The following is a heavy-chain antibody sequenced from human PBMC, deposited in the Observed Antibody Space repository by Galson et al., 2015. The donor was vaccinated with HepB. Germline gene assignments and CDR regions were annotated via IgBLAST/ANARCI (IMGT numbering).Heavy chain of an antibody. D-gene: IGHD2-2*01. CDR2: ISSDGSTT. CDR3: ARAGTSWYGGSYLY. Sequence: SLRLSCAASGLYFSDYWMHWVRQAPGKGLMWVSRISSDGSTTDYADSVKGRFTISRDNAKNTLYLQMNSLRAEDTAVYYCARAGTSWYGGSYLYWGQGTLVTVSS. V-gene: IGHV3-74*01. CDR1: GLYFSDYW. J-gene: IGHJ4*02.